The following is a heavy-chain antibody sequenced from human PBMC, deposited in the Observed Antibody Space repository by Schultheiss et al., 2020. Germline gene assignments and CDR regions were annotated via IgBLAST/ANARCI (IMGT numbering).Heavy chain of an antibody. CDR2: IYYSGST. D-gene: IGHD3-22*01. V-gene: IGHV4-61*05. Sequence: SATLSLTCTVSGGSISSSSYYWGWIRQPPGKGLEWIGYIYYSGSTNYNPSLKSRVTISVDTSKNQFSLKLSSVTAADTAVYYCAKSSSGPMDVWGQGTTVTVSS. CDR3: AKSSSGPMDV. CDR1: GGSISSSSYY. J-gene: IGHJ6*02.